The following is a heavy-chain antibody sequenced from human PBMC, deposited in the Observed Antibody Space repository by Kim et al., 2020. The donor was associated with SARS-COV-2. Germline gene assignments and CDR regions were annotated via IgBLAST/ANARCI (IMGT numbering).Heavy chain of an antibody. CDR1: GGTFSSYA. V-gene: IGHV1-69*13. Sequence: SVKVSCKASGGTFSSYAISWVLQAPGQGLEWMGGIIPIFGTANYAQKFQGRVTITADESTSTAYMELSSLRSEDTAVYYCASAQIVATMSYYYYYGMDVWGQGTTVTVSS. D-gene: IGHD5-12*01. J-gene: IGHJ6*02. CDR3: ASAQIVATMSYYYYYGMDV. CDR2: IIPIFGTA.